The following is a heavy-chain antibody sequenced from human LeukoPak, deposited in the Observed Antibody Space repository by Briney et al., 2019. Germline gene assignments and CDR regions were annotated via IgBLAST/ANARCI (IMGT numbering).Heavy chain of an antibody. J-gene: IGHJ5*02. CDR2: IRYDGSYK. CDR3: ARGYSSSWYLGNKFDP. V-gene: IGHV3-30*02. Sequence: GGSLRLSCVVSGFTISSYGMHWVRQAPGKGLEWVAFIRYDGSYKKYADSVKGRFTISRDNSKNTLYLQMNSLRAEDTAVYYCARGYSSSWYLGNKFDPWGRGTLVTVSS. D-gene: IGHD6-13*01. CDR1: GFTISSYG.